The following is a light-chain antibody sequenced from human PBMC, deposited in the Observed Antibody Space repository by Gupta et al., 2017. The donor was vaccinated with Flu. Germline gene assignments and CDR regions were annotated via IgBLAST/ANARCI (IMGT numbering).Light chain of an antibody. Sequence: QSALTQPASVSGSPGQSITISCTGTSSDVGNSDYVSWYQQDSGKAPKLLIYDVSNRPSGVSSRSSGSKSGNTASLTISGLQAEDETDYYCSSYTSTTTFYVFGTGTKVTVL. V-gene: IGLV2-14*01. CDR3: SSYTSTTTFYV. CDR2: DVS. CDR1: SSDVGNSDY. J-gene: IGLJ1*01.